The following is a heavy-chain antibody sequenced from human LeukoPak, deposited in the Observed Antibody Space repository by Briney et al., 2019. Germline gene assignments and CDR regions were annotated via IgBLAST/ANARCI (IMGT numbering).Heavy chain of an antibody. J-gene: IGHJ4*02. V-gene: IGHV4-30-4*08. D-gene: IGHD3-22*01. CDR2: IYYSGST. CDR3: ARDWGYYDSSGYFVTPGYFDY. Sequence: PSETLSLTCTVSGGSISSGDYYWSWIRQPPGKGLEWIGYIYYSGSTYYNPSLKSRFTISVDTSKNQFSLKLSSVTAADTAVYYCARDWGYYDSSGYFVTPGYFDYWGQGTLVTVSS. CDR1: GGSISSGDYY.